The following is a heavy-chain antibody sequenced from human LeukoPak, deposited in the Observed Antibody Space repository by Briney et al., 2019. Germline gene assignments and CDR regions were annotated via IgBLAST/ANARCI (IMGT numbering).Heavy chain of an antibody. CDR1: GGSISSYY. J-gene: IGHJ5*02. V-gene: IGHV4-59*01. D-gene: IGHD2-2*01. CDR3: ARAVGSTRGNWFDP. Sequence: SETLSLTCTVSGGSISSYYWSWIRQPPGKGLEWIGYIYYSGSTNYNPSPKSRVTISVDTSKNQFSLKLSSVTAADTAVYYCARAVGSTRGNWFDPWGQGTLVTVSS. CDR2: IYYSGST.